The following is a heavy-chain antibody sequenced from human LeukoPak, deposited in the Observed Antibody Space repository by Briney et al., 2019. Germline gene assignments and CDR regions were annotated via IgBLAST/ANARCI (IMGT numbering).Heavy chain of an antibody. CDR3: ARVVTYYSGSSGYALDF. Sequence: PGGSLRLSCAASGFSFSSYAINWVRQAPGKGLEWVSSISPSSSYIHYADSAKGRFTISRDDAKNSLYLQMNSLRAEDTAVYYCARVVTYYSGSSGYALDFWGQGALVTVSS. J-gene: IGHJ4*02. V-gene: IGHV3-21*01. D-gene: IGHD3-22*01. CDR1: GFSFSSYA. CDR2: ISPSSSYI.